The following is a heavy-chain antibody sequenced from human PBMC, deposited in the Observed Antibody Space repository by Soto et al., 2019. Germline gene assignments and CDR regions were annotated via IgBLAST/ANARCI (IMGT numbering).Heavy chain of an antibody. CDR2: ISYDGSNK. J-gene: IGHJ4*02. V-gene: IGHV3-30*18. CDR3: AKIEGVVVVAATIDY. D-gene: IGHD2-15*01. Sequence: QVQLVESGGGVVQPGRSLRLSCAASGFTFSSYGMHWVRQAPGKGLEWVAVISYDGSNKYYADSVKGRFTISRDNSKNTLYLQMNSLRAEDTAVYYCAKIEGVVVVAATIDYWGQGTLVTVSS. CDR1: GFTFSSYG.